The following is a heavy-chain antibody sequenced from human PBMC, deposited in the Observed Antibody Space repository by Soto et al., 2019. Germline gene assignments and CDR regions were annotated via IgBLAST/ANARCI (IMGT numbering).Heavy chain of an antibody. D-gene: IGHD1-26*01. CDR2: ISSSGSTI. J-gene: IGHJ5*02. Sequence: EVQLVESGGGLVQPGGSLRLSCAASGFTFSSYEMNWVRQAPGKGLEWVSYISSSGSTIYYADSVKGRFTISRDNAKNSLYLQMNSLRAEDTAVYHCARAGYSGSYYRWFDPWGQGTLVTVSS. V-gene: IGHV3-48*03. CDR3: ARAGYSGSYYRWFDP. CDR1: GFTFSSYE.